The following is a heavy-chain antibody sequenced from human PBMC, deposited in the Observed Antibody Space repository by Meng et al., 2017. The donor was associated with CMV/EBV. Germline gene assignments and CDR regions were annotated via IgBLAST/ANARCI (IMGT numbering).Heavy chain of an antibody. CDR3: AKDTNYYGSGSYDY. D-gene: IGHD3-10*01. V-gene: IGHV3-30*02. CDR2: IRYDGSNK. CDR1: GFTFSSYG. Sequence: GESLKISCAASGFTFSSYGMHWVRQAPGKGLEWVAFIRYDGSNKYYADSVKGRFTISRDNSKNTPYLQMNSLRAEDTAVYYCAKDTNYYGSGSYDYWGQGTLVTVSS. J-gene: IGHJ4*02.